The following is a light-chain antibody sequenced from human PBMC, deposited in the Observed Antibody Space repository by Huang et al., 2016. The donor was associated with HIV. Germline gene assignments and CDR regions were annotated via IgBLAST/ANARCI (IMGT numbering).Light chain of an antibody. V-gene: IGKV1-39*01. Sequence: DIQMTQSPSSLSASVGDRVTITCRASQSISTYLNWYQQKPGKAPKLLIYAASSLQSGVPSRFSGSGSWTDFTLTISSLQPEDFATYYCQQSYSNPFLMYTFGQGTKLEI. CDR1: QSISTY. J-gene: IGKJ2*01. CDR3: QQSYSNPFLMYT. CDR2: AAS.